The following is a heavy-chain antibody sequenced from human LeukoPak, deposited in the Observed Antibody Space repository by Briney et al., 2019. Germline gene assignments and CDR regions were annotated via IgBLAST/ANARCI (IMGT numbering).Heavy chain of an antibody. CDR3: ARGRRDGYNLVRAFDI. J-gene: IGHJ3*02. V-gene: IGHV4-34*01. CDR2: INHSGST. CDR1: GGSFSGYY. D-gene: IGHD5-24*01. Sequence: SETLSLTCAVYGGSFSGYYWSWIRQPPGKGLEWIGEINHSGSTNYNPSLKSRVTISVDTSKNQFSLKLSSVTAADTAVYYCARGRRDGYNLVRAFDIWGQGTTATVSS.